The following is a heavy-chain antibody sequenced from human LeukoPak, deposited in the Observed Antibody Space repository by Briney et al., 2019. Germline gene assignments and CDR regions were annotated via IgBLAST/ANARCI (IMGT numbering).Heavy chain of an antibody. CDR2: IYYSGSP. J-gene: IGHJ4*02. V-gene: IGHV4-39*01. Sequence: KSSETLSLTCTVSGGSISSSSYYWGWIRQPPGEGLEWIGSIYYSGSPYSTPSLTSRVPISVRTSTNQFSLKLSSVTAPDTAVYYCASGSGGAAAGFGYWGQGTLVTVSS. CDR3: ASGSGGAAAGFGY. CDR1: GGSISSSSYY. D-gene: IGHD6-13*01.